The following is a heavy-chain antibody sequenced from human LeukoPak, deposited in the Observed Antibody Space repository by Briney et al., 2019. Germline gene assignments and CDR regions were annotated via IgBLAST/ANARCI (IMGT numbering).Heavy chain of an antibody. CDR1: GFTFDDYA. CDR2: ISWNSGSI. CDR3: AKDTYSSSLTGFDY. D-gene: IGHD6-6*01. V-gene: IGHV3-9*01. Sequence: PGGSLRLSCAASGFTFDDYAMHWVRQAPGKGLEWVSGISWNSGSIGYADSVKGRFTISRDNAKNSLYLRMNSLRAEDTALYYCAKDTYSSSLTGFDYWGQGTLVTVSS. J-gene: IGHJ4*02.